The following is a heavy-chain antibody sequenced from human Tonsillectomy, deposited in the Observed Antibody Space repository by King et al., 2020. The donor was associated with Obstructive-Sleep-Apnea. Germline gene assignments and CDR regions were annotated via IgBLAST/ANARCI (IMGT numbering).Heavy chain of an antibody. D-gene: IGHD5-18*01. J-gene: IGHJ4*02. Sequence: VQLVESGGGLVKPGGSLRLSCEASGFTFETYNMNWVRQAPGKGLEWVSSISSSSTYIYHADSVKGRFTISRDKAKNLLYLEMTSLRAEDTAVYYCARGLKNTLGYQTPDYFDYWGQVTLVTVSS. V-gene: IGHV3-21*01. CDR1: GFTFETYN. CDR3: ARGLKNTLGYQTPDYFDY. CDR2: ISSSSTYI.